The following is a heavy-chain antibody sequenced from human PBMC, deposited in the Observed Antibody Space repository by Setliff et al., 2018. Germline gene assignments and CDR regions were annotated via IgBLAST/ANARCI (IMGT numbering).Heavy chain of an antibody. V-gene: IGHV3-7*03. D-gene: IGHD6-13*01. CDR2: IKQDGSEK. J-gene: IGHJ3*02. CDR1: GFTFSSYW. Sequence: GGSLRLSCAASGFTFSSYWMSWVRQAPGKGLEWVANIKQDGSEKYYVDSVKGRFTISRDNAKNSLYLQMSSLRAEDTAVYYCAREVTGSSSWFEGAFDIWGQGTMVTVS. CDR3: AREVTGSSSWFEGAFDI.